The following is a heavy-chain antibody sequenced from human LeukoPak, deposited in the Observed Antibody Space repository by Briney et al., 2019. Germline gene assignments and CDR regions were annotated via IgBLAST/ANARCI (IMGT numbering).Heavy chain of an antibody. CDR3: AIPPGYCGNDCSFDH. V-gene: IGHV5-51*01. D-gene: IGHD2-21*02. J-gene: IGHJ4*02. CDR1: GYSFSNYW. Sequence: GESLKISCEGSGYSFSNYWIGWVRQMPGKCLEWMGIIYPGDYETRYSPSFQGLVTISVDKSISTAYLQWSSLKASDTAMYSCAIPPGYCGNDCSFDHWGQGTLVTVSS. CDR2: IYPGDYET.